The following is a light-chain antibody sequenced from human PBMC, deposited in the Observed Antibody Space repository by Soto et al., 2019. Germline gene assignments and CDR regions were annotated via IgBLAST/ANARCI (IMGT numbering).Light chain of an antibody. CDR2: STY. V-gene: IGLV7-43*01. CDR3: LLYHGAAQV. J-gene: IGLJ3*02. CDR1: TGAVTSDYY. Sequence: AVVTQEPSLTVSPGGTVTLTCASSTGAVTSDYYPNWLQQKPGQAPRSLIHSTYTRHFWTPARFSGSLLGGKAALTVSDVQPEDEADYYCLLYHGAAQVFGGGTKLTVL.